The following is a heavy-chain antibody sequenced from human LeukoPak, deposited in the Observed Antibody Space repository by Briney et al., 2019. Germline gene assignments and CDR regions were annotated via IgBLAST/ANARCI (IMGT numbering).Heavy chain of an antibody. CDR3: ARVITSGYSYYYYYMDF. Sequence: PSETLSLTCSVSGVSINSYFWSWIRQPPGKWLEWIGYIHYSGSSNSNSSLKSRVTIAVDTSKNQFSLRLTSVTAADTAVYYCARVITSGYSYYYYYMDFWGRGTTVTVSS. V-gene: IGHV4-59*01. CDR2: IHYSGSS. CDR1: GVSINSYF. J-gene: IGHJ6*03. D-gene: IGHD3-22*01.